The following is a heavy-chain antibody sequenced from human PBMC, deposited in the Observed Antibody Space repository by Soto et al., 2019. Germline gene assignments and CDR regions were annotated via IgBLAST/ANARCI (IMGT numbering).Heavy chain of an antibody. D-gene: IGHD4-4*01. V-gene: IGHV4-59*01. CDR2: INYSGST. Sequence: QVQLQESGPGLVKPSETLSLTCIVSGGSISIYYWHWIRQPPGKGLEWIGYINYSGSTSYNPSLKSRVTISVDTSKNQFSLKLTSVTAADTALYYCAREYSSCEDWGQGTLVTVS. J-gene: IGHJ4*02. CDR3: AREYSSCED. CDR1: GGSISIYY.